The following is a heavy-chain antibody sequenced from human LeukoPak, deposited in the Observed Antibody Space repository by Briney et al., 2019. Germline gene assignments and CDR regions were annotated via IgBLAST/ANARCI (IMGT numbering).Heavy chain of an antibody. D-gene: IGHD3-3*01. CDR1: GFTFSSYA. J-gene: IGHJ4*02. CDR2: IRYDGSNK. V-gene: IGHV3-30*02. CDR3: AKGEKDFWSGYSIPDFDY. Sequence: PGGSLRLSCAASGFTFSSYAMSWVRQAPGKGLEWVAFIRYDGSNKYYADSVKGRFTISRDNSKNTLYLQMNSLRAEDTAVYYCAKGEKDFWSGYSIPDFDYWGQGTLVTVSS.